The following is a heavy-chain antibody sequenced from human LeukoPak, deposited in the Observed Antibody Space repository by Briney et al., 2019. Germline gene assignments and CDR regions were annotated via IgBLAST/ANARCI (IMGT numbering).Heavy chain of an antibody. V-gene: IGHV1-2*06. Sequence: ASVKVSCKASGYTFTGYYMHWVRQTPGQGLEWMGRINPNNGATNYAQKLQGRVTITGDTSISTAYMELSSLRSDDTAVYYCTRESGSYHGNDYWGQGTLVTVSS. CDR1: GYTFTGYY. CDR3: TRESGSYHGNDY. CDR2: INPNNGAT. D-gene: IGHD1-26*01. J-gene: IGHJ4*02.